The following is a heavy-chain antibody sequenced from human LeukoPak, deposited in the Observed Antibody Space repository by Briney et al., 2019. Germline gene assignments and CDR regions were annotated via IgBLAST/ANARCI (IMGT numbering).Heavy chain of an antibody. CDR2: IYPDDSEI. CDR3: ARLWWGRSWTQGYFDE. CDR1: GYTFGRYW. J-gene: IGHJ4*02. D-gene: IGHD6-13*01. Sequence: GESLKISCNTSGYTFGRYWIAWVRQMPGKGLEWMGFIYPDDSEIRYSPSFQGQVTISADKSINTAYLQWNSLKASDTAMYYCARLWWGRSWTQGYFDEWGQATLVTVSS. V-gene: IGHV5-51*01.